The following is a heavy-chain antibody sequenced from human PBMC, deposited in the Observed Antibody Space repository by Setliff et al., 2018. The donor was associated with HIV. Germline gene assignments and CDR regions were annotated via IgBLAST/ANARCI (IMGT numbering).Heavy chain of an antibody. CDR2: INPNSGGT. Sequence: ASVKVSCKASGYSFTAYHMHWVRQAPGQGLEWMGWINPNSGGTNYAQKFQGRVTMTRDTSIITAYMELSSLTSADTAVYYCARGTVKATFSDYWGQGTLVTVSS. D-gene: IGHD4-17*01. V-gene: IGHV1-2*02. J-gene: IGHJ4*02. CDR1: GYSFTAYH. CDR3: ARGTVKATFSDY.